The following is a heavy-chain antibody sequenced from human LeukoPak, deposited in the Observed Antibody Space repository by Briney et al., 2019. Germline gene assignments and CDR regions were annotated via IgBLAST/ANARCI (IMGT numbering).Heavy chain of an antibody. D-gene: IGHD2-2*01. CDR1: GGSFSGYY. CDR3: ARGAGRVDIVVVPANYYYMDV. V-gene: IGHV4-34*01. Sequence: SETLSLTCAVYGGSFSGYYWSWIRQPPGKGLEWMGEINHSGSTNYDPSLKSRVTISVDTSKNQFSLNLRSLTAADTAVYYCARGAGRVDIVVVPANYYYMDVWGKGTTVTVSS. CDR2: INHSGST. J-gene: IGHJ6*03.